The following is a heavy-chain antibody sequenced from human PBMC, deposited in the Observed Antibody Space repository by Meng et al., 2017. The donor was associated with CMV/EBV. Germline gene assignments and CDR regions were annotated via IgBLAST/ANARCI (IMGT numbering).Heavy chain of an antibody. CDR3: AHAYDDFWSGYYLGAFDI. J-gene: IGHJ3*02. CDR2: IDWKDDK. CDR1: GFSLNTSGVS. Sequence: SGPTLVTPTQTLTLTCTFSGFSLNTSGVSVGWIRQPPGKALEWLALIDWKDDKRYSPSLQTRLTVTKDTSTNEVVLTMTNMDAVDTGTYFCAHAYDDFWSGYYLGAFDIWGQGTLVTVSS. D-gene: IGHD3-3*01. V-gene: IGHV2-5*01.